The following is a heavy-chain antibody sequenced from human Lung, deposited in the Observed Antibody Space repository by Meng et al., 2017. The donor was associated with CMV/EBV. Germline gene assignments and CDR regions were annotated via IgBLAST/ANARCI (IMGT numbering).Heavy chain of an antibody. Sequence: GGSXRLSCVASGFTFNTYWMSWVRQAPGKGLEWVANIKQDGSEKYYVGSVKGRFTISRDNAKNSLYLQMNSLRAEDTAVYYCARDPRVKSYVVVPAASDYXGQGXMVTVSS. CDR1: GFTFNTYW. D-gene: IGHD2-2*01. CDR2: IKQDGSEK. CDR3: ARDPRVKSYVVVPAASDY. V-gene: IGHV3-7*01. J-gene: IGHJ4*02.